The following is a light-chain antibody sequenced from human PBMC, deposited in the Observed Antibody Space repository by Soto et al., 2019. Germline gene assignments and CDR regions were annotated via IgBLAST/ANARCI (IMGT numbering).Light chain of an antibody. CDR2: SND. CDR1: SSNIGATA. CDR3: AAWDDVLKGWV. V-gene: IGLV1-44*01. Sequence: QSVLPQPPSASGTPGQRVTISCSGSSSNIGATAVNWYQQFPRTAPKVLIYSNDQRPSGVPGRFSGSKSGTSASLAISGLQSEDEADYYCAAWDDVLKGWVFGGGTKVTVL. J-gene: IGLJ3*02.